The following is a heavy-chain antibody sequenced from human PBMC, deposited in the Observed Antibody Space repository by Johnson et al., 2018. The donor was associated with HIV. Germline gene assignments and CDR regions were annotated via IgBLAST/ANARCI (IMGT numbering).Heavy chain of an antibody. CDR3: ARDLAAGIPSDAFDI. J-gene: IGHJ3*02. D-gene: IGHD6-25*01. CDR2: ISYDGSNK. Sequence: QVQLVESGGGVVQPGRSLRLSCAASGFTFSSYAMHWVRQAPGKGLEWVAIISYDGSNKYYADSVKGRFTISRDNSKHTLYLQMNSLRAEDTAVYYCARDLAAGIPSDAFDIWGQGTMVTVSS. V-gene: IGHV3-30-3*01. CDR1: GFTFSSYA.